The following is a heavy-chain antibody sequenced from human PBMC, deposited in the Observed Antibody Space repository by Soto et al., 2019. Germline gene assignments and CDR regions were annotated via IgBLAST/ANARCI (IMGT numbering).Heavy chain of an antibody. Sequence: QVQLVQSGAEVKKPGSSVKVSCKASGGTFSSYAISWVRQAPGQGLEWMGGIIPIFGTANYAQKFQGRVTITVDESTSTAYMELSSLRSEDTAVYYCARRGGEIGCGGDCYSHDAFDIWGQGTMVTVSS. D-gene: IGHD2-21*02. CDR2: IIPIFGTA. V-gene: IGHV1-69*01. J-gene: IGHJ3*02. CDR1: GGTFSSYA. CDR3: ARRGGEIGCGGDCYSHDAFDI.